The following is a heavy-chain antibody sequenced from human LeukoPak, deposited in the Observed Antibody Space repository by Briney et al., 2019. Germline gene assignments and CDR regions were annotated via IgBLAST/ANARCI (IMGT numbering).Heavy chain of an antibody. CDR1: GFIFSSYA. J-gene: IGHJ4*02. CDR3: AKGLFMHDY. Sequence: GGSLRLSCAASGFIFSSYAMKWVRQAPGKGLEWVPTIAGSGTYYADSVKGRFTISRDNSKNTLYLQMNSLRAEDTAVYYCAKGLFMHDYWGQGTLVTVSS. D-gene: IGHD3-16*01. V-gene: IGHV3-23*01. CDR2: IAGSGT.